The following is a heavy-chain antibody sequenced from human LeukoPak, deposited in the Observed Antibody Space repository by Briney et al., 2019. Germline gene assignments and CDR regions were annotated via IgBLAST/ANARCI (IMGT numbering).Heavy chain of an antibody. CDR3: ATIFLGVAGNPKRYYFDY. CDR1: GGIFRNYA. J-gene: IGHJ4*02. D-gene: IGHD6-19*01. CDR2: IIAIFGTT. Sequence: SVKVSCRASGGIFRNYAISWVRQAPGQGLEWMGRIIAIFGTTNYAQKFQGRVTITTDESTSTAYMELSSLRSEDTAVYYCATIFLGVAGNPKRYYFDYWGQGTLVTVSS. V-gene: IGHV1-69*05.